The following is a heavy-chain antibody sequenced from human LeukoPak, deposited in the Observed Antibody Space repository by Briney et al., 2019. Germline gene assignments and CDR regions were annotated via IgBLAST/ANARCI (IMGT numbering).Heavy chain of an antibody. D-gene: IGHD2-15*01. Sequence: SETLSLTCTVSGGSISSHTYSWGWIRQPPGKGLEWIGTLSYSPHTFYSSSLKSRVTISGDTSKKQFSLKLSSVTAADTAVYYCARHLKGVGADCSGGSCYTGYYFDYWGQGTLVTVSS. CDR3: ARHLKGVGADCSGGSCYTGYYFDY. V-gene: IGHV4-39*01. J-gene: IGHJ4*02. CDR1: GGSISSHTYS. CDR2: LSYSPHT.